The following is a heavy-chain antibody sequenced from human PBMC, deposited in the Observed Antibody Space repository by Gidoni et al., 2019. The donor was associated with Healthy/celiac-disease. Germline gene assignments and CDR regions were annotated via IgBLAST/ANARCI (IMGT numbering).Heavy chain of an antibody. CDR1: GCTVEDYA. Sequence: EVQLVEYGGGLVQPGRSLRLYCAASGCTVEDYAMHWVRQAPGQGREWVSGISWTSGSIGYADSVKGRFTISRDNAKNSLYLQMNSLRAEDTALYYCAKDRGSSGWYYYGMDVWGQGTTVTVSS. J-gene: IGHJ6*02. CDR2: ISWTSGSI. D-gene: IGHD6-19*01. CDR3: AKDRGSSGWYYYGMDV. V-gene: IGHV3-9*01.